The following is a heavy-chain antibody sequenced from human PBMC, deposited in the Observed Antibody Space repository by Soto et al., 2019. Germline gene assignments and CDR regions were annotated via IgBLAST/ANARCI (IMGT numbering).Heavy chain of an antibody. V-gene: IGHV3-74*01. J-gene: IGHJ6*02. D-gene: IGHD6-13*01. CDR3: ARGQLVLGYYYYGMDV. CDR1: GFTFSSYW. Sequence: PGGSLRLSCAASGFTFSSYWMHWVRQAPGKGLVWVSRINSDGSSTSYADSVKGRFTISRDNAKNTLYLQMNSLRAEDTAVYYCARGQLVLGYYYYGMDVWGQGTTVTVSS. CDR2: INSDGSST.